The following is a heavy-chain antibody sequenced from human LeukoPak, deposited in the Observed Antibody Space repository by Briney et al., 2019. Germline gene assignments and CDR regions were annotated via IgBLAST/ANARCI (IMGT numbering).Heavy chain of an antibody. CDR3: ARDWTSSITMVPGDAFDI. V-gene: IGHV3-48*01. CDR2: ISSSSSTI. CDR1: GFTFSSYS. D-gene: IGHD3-10*01. J-gene: IGHJ3*02. Sequence: GGSLRLSCAASGFTFSSYSMNWVRQAPGKGLEWVSYISSSSSTIYYADSVKGRFTISRDNAKNSLYLQMNSLRAEDTAVYYCARDWTSSITMVPGDAFDIWGQGTMVTVSS.